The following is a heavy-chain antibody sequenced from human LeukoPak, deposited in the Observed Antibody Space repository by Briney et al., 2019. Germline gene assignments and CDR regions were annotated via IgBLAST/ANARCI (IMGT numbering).Heavy chain of an antibody. D-gene: IGHD3-3*01. CDR1: GFTFNDYA. Sequence: GRSLRLSCAASGFTFNDYAMYWVRQAPGKELEWVTLISYDGYDKSYADSVRGRFTISRDNSKNTLYLQMNSLRAEDTAVYYCAKDFTIFGVVIIPVDYWGQGTLVTVSS. CDR2: ISYDGYDK. V-gene: IGHV3-30-3*01. CDR3: AKDFTIFGVVIIPVDY. J-gene: IGHJ4*02.